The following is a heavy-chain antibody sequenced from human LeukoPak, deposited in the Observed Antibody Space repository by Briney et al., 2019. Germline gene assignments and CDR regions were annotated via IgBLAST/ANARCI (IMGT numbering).Heavy chain of an antibody. CDR2: IYYSGST. CDR1: GGSISSGDYY. V-gene: IGHV4-30-4*01. J-gene: IGHJ4*02. Sequence: PSQTLSLTCTVSGGSISSGDYYWSWIRQPPGKGLEWIGYIYYSGSTYYNPSLKSRVTISVDTSKNQFSLKLCSVTAADTAVYYCARTTTVTTLFDYWGQGTLVTVSS. D-gene: IGHD4-17*01. CDR3: ARTTTVTTLFDY.